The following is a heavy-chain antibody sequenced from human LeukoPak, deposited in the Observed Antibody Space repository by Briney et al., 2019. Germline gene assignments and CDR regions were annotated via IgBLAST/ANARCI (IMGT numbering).Heavy chain of an antibody. CDR2: IRYAGINK. V-gene: IGHV3-30*02. CDR3: AKDRNGDYSWYFDY. Sequence: GGSLRLSCATSGFTFSIYGMRWVRQAPGKGLEWVAFIRYAGINKYYADSVKGRFTISRDNSKNTLYLQMNNLRPNDTAVYYCAKDRNGDYSWYFDYWGQGTLVTVSS. J-gene: IGHJ4*02. D-gene: IGHD4-17*01. CDR1: GFTFSIYG.